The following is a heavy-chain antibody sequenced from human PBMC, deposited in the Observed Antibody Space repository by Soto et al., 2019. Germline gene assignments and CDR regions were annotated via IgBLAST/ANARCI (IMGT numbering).Heavy chain of an antibody. J-gene: IGHJ6*01. CDR2: IYYIGRT. CDR1: GVSISSGVYY. Sequence: SETLSLTCTVAGVSISSGVYYWSWIRHHPGKGLEWSGNIYYIGRTYYNPSLKSRVILSVYTSKNHFSLTLRSVTAADSAMYYCASVIGGDSYYY. D-gene: IGHD2-15*01. CDR3: ASVIGGDSYYY. V-gene: IGHV4-31*03.